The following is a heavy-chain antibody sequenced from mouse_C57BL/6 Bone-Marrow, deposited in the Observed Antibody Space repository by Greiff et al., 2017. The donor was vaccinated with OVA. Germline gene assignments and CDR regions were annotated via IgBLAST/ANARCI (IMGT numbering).Heavy chain of an antibody. CDR2: ILPGSGST. V-gene: IGHV1-9*01. D-gene: IGHD3-2*02. CDR3: ARPKTSDSSGYVGINWFAY. Sequence: QVQLQQSGAELMKPWASVKLSCKATGYTFTGYWIEWVKQRPGHGLEWIGEILPGSGSTNYNEKFKGKATFTADTSSNTAYMQLSSLTTEDSAIYYCARPKTSDSSGYVGINWFAYWGQGTLVTVSA. CDR1: GYTFTGYW. J-gene: IGHJ3*01.